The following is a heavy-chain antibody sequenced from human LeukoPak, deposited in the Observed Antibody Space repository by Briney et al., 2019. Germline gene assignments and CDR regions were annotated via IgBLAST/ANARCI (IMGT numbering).Heavy chain of an antibody. J-gene: IGHJ3*02. Sequence: ASVKVSCKASGYTFTGHYMHWVRQAPGQGPEWMGWINPNSGGTNYAQKFQGRVSMTRDTSISTAYMELSGLRSDDTAVYYCARCSTPHWIFDAFDIWGQGTMVTVSS. D-gene: IGHD1-1*01. CDR3: ARCSTPHWIFDAFDI. CDR1: GYTFTGHY. V-gene: IGHV1-2*02. CDR2: INPNSGGT.